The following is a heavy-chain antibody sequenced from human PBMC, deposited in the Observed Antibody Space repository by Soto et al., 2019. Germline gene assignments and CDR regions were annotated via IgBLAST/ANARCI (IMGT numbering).Heavy chain of an antibody. D-gene: IGHD3-10*01. J-gene: IGHJ4*02. CDR3: AREVVRGVQFDY. CDR1: GYTFTTYV. Sequence: QVQLVQSRAEVKKPGASVKVSCKTSGYTFTTYVVHWVRQAPGQRLEWMAWINTDNGITKSSQEFRDRVTVTRDTSANTVYMEMSSLRSEDTAMYYCAREVVRGVQFDYWGQGTLVTVSS. CDR2: INTDNGIT. V-gene: IGHV1-3*04.